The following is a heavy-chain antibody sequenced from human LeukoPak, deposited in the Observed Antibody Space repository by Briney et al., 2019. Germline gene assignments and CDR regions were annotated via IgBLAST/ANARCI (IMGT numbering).Heavy chain of an antibody. V-gene: IGHV3-23*01. J-gene: IGHJ4*02. Sequence: GGSLRLSCAASGFTFSSYAMTWVRQAPGKGLEWVSALTGIGVDTYYADSVKGRCTISRDTSKTTLYSQMNSMRAEDTAVYYCTRLQPPIACSRTSCYLFDYWGQGTLVTVSS. CDR1: GFTFSSYA. CDR2: LTGIGVDT. CDR3: TRLQPPIACSRTSCYLFDY. D-gene: IGHD2-2*01.